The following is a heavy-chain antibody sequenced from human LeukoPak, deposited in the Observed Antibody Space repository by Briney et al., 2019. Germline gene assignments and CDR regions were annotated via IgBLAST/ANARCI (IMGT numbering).Heavy chain of an antibody. CDR2: INPSGGST. Sequence: ASVKVSCKASGYTFTSYYMHWVRQAPGQGLEWMGIINPSGGSTSYAQKFQGRVTMTRDTSTSTVYMEPSSLRSEDTAVYYCARDDYGDYAPYYWGQGTLVTVSS. V-gene: IGHV1-46*01. CDR1: GYTFTSYY. CDR3: ARDDYGDYAPYY. D-gene: IGHD4-17*01. J-gene: IGHJ4*02.